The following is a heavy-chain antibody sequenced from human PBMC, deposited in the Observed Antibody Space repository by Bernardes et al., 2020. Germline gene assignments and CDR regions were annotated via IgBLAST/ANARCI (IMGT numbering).Heavy chain of an antibody. CDR3: VRGPNDPYGMDI. D-gene: IGHD3-16*01. Sequence: VSAQVYCKVSGYTFDSYGISWVRQAPGQGLEWMGWISTYNGNTTYAPKFQGRVTMTTDTSTTTVHMELRSLKSDDTAIYYCVRGPNDPYGMDIWGKGTTVTVSS. CDR2: ISTYNGNT. CDR1: GYTFDSYG. J-gene: IGHJ6*04. V-gene: IGHV1-18*01.